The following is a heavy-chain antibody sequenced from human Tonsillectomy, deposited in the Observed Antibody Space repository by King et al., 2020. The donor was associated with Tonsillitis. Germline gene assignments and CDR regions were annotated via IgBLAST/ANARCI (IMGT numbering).Heavy chain of an antibody. V-gene: IGHV4-59*11. Sequence: VQLQESGPGLVKSSETLSLTCTVSGGSIGGHSWNWIRQPPGKGLEWIGYIFYGGSTKYNPSLQSRVTISVDTAKNQFSLNLISVTAADTAVYYCARDPPGLDYAFDRWGQGTTVTVSS. CDR2: IFYGGST. CDR3: ARDPPGLDYAFDR. J-gene: IGHJ3*01. CDR1: GGSIGGHS. D-gene: IGHD3/OR15-3a*01.